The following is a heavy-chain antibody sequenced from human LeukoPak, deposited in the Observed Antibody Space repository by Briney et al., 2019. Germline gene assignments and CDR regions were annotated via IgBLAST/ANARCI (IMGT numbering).Heavy chain of an antibody. CDR1: GFTFSSYA. CDR3: ARDPYSSSWYRWSNWFDP. V-gene: IGHV3-30-3*01. CDR2: ISYDGSNK. J-gene: IGHJ5*02. D-gene: IGHD6-13*01. Sequence: GGSLRLSCAASGFTFSSYAMHWVRQAPGKGLEWVAVISYDGSNKYYADSVKGRFTISRDNSKNTLYLQTNSLRAEDTAVYYCARDPYSSSWYRWSNWFDPWGQGTLVTVSS.